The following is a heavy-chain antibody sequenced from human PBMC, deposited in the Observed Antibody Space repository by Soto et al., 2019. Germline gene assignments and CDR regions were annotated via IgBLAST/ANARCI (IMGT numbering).Heavy chain of an antibody. CDR2: ISGSGGST. J-gene: IGHJ4*02. V-gene: IGHV3-23*01. CDR3: AKDGVGWELRSFDY. CDR1: GFTFSSYA. Sequence: EVQLLESGGGLVQPGGSLRLSCAASGFTFSSYAMSWVRQAPGKGLEWVSSISGSGGSTYYADSVKGRFTISKDNSKNTLYLQVNSRRAEATAVYYCAKDGVGWELRSFDYWVQGSLLTVSS. D-gene: IGHD1-26*01.